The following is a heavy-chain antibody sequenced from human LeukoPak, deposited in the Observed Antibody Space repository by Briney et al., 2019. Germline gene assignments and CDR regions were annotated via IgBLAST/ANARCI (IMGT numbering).Heavy chain of an antibody. J-gene: IGHJ4*02. CDR2: IRHDGTNK. Sequence: GGSLRLSCATSGFTFYSFGIHWVCQAPGKGLERVAFIRHDGTNKFYADSVRGRFTISRDNSKNTLHLQMNSLRVDDTAVYYCAKGPTVIKSADSWGQGTLVAVSS. CDR1: GFTFYSFG. D-gene: IGHD4-17*01. CDR3: AKGPTVIKSADS. V-gene: IGHV3-30*02.